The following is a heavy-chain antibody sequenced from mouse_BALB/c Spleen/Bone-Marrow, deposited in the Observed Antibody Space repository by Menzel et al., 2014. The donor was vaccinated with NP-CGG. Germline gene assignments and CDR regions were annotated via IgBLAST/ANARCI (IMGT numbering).Heavy chain of an antibody. CDR3: ARSRYDVGWFAY. Sequence: EVKLVESGGGLVQPGGSRKLSCAASGFTFSSFGMYWVRQAPEKGLEWVAYIISGSNTIYYADTVKGRFTISRDNPKNTLFLQMTSLRSEDTAMYYCARSRYDVGWFAYWGQGTLVTVSA. J-gene: IGHJ3*01. V-gene: IGHV5-17*02. D-gene: IGHD2-14*01. CDR1: GFTFSSFG. CDR2: IISGSNTI.